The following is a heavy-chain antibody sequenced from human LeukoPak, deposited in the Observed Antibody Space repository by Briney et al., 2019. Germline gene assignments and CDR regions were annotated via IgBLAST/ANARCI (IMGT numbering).Heavy chain of an antibody. Sequence: GGSLRLSCAASGFTFSSYAMSWVRQAPGKGLEWVSAISGSGGSTYYADSVKGRFTISRDNSKNTLYLQMNSLRAEDTAVYYCAKDLTKTTVVTPFDYWGQGTLVTVSS. D-gene: IGHD4-23*01. CDR2: ISGSGGST. CDR3: AKDLTKTTVVTPFDY. J-gene: IGHJ4*02. V-gene: IGHV3-23*01. CDR1: GFTFSSYA.